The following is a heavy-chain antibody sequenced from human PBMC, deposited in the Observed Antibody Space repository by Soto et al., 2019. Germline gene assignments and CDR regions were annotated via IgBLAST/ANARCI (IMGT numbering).Heavy chain of an antibody. CDR2: INHKSGGT. V-gene: IGHV1-2*02. CDR1: GYSFTDYF. D-gene: IGHD3-22*01. J-gene: IGHJ5*02. CDR3: VKTYDGSGQPSHYFDP. Sequence: QVQLVQSGAEVKKPGASVKVSCEASGYSFTDYFIHWVRQAPGQGLEWMGWINHKSGGTNYAQLFRGRVTMSRDTSISTAYMDLSGLRSVDTATYYCVKTYDGSGQPSHYFDPWGQGTPVTVSS.